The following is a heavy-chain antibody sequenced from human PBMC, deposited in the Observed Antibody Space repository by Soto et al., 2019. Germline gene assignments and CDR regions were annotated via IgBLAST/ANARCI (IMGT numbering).Heavy chain of an antibody. CDR1: GGTFSSYA. Sequence: QVQLVQSGAEVKKPGSSVKVSCKASGGTFSSYAISWVRQAPGQGREWMGGIIPIFGTANYAQKFHGRVTITADESTSKAYMELSSLRSEDTAVDYCATTTRDGYQRDFDYWGQGTLVTVSS. V-gene: IGHV1-69*01. CDR3: ATTTRDGYQRDFDY. CDR2: IIPIFGTA. D-gene: IGHD5-12*01. J-gene: IGHJ4*02.